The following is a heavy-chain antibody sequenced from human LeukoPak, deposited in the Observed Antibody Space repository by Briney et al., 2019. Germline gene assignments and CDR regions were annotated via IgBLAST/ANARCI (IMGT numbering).Heavy chain of an antibody. CDR1: QFY. V-gene: IGHV3-66*01. Sequence: GGSLRLSCAASQFYMNWVRQAPGKGLEWVSTIYSGGSTYYADSVKGRFIISRDNSKNTLYLQMNSLRAEDTAVYYCASGESYYLENWGQGTLVTVS. CDR3: ASGESYYLEN. J-gene: IGHJ4*02. D-gene: IGHD1-26*01. CDR2: IYSGGST.